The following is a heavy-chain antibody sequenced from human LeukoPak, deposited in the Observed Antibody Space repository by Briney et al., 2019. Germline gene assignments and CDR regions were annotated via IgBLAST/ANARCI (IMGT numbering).Heavy chain of an antibody. CDR3: ARGPRCSSTSCYPADAFDI. J-gene: IGHJ3*02. CDR1: GFTFSSYS. D-gene: IGHD2-2*01. Sequence: GGSLRLSCAASGFTFSSYSMNWVRQAPGKGLEWVSYISSSSSTIYYADSVKGRFTISRDNAKNSLYPQMNSLRAEDTAVYYCARGPRCSSTSCYPADAFDIWGQGTMVTVSS. CDR2: ISSSSSTI. V-gene: IGHV3-48*01.